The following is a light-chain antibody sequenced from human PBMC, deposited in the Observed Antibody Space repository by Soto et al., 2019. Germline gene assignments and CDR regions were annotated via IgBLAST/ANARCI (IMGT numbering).Light chain of an antibody. CDR3: QVWDSSSDHVI. Sequence: SYELTQPPSVSVAPGQTARITCGGNNIGSKRVHWYQQKPRQAPVLVVYDDSDRPSGIPERFSGSNSGNTATLTISRVEAGDEADYYCQVWDSSSDHVIFGGGTQLTVL. CDR1: NIGSKR. J-gene: IGLJ2*01. V-gene: IGLV3-21*02. CDR2: DDS.